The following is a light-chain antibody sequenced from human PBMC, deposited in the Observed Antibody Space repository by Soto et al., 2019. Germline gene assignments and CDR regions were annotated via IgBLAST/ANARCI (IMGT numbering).Light chain of an antibody. J-gene: IGKJ4*01. Sequence: DIVLTQSPATLSLSPGERATLSCRASQSVSSYLAWYQQKPGQAPRLLIYDASNRASGIPARFSGSGSGTDFTLPISILEPEDFAVYYCQQRSDWPSTFGGGTKVEIK. CDR1: QSVSSY. V-gene: IGKV3-11*01. CDR2: DAS. CDR3: QQRSDWPST.